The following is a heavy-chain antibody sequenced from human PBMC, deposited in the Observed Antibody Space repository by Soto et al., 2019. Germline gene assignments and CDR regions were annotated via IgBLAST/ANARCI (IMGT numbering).Heavy chain of an antibody. CDR2: IIPIFGTA. J-gene: IGHJ5*02. Sequence: QVQLVQSGAEVKKPGSSVKVSCKASGGTFSSYAISWVRQAPGQGLEWMGGIIPIFGTANYAQKFQGRVTITADESTSTAYMELSSLRSEDTAVYHCARDPGGVVAAPVGFDPWGQGTLVTVSS. D-gene: IGHD2-15*01. CDR1: GGTFSSYA. CDR3: ARDPGGVVAAPVGFDP. V-gene: IGHV1-69*01.